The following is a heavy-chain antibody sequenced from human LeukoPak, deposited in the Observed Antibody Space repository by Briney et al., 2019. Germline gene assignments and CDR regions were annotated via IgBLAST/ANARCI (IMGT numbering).Heavy chain of an antibody. CDR3: AKGRGYDFDY. V-gene: IGHV3-23*01. CDR2: ISGSGGST. D-gene: IGHD3-22*01. Sequence: GGSLRLSCAASGFTFSSYAMSRVRQAPGKGLEWVSAISGSGGSTYYADSVRGRFTISRDNSKNTLYLQMNSLRAEDTAVYYCAKGRGYDFDYWGQGTLVTVSS. CDR1: GFTFSSYA. J-gene: IGHJ4*02.